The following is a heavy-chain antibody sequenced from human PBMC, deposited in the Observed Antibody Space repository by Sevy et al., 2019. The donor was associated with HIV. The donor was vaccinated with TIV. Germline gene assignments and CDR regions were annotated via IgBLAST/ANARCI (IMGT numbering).Heavy chain of an antibody. CDR2: IYYSGST. D-gene: IGHD6-13*01. CDR3: ARQGYSSSWYPDNWFDP. J-gene: IGHJ5*02. Sequence: SETLSLTCTVSGGSISSSSYYWGWIRQPPGKGLEWIGSIYYSGSTYYNPSLKSRVTISVDTSKNQFSLKLSSVTAADTAVYYCARQGYSSSWYPDNWFDPWGQGTPVTVSS. CDR1: GGSISSSSYY. V-gene: IGHV4-39*01.